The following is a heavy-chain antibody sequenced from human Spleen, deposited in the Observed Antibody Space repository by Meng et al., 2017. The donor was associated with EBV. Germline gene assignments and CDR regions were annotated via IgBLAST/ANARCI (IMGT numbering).Heavy chain of an antibody. D-gene: IGHD5-18*01. CDR2: INHSGST. J-gene: IGHJ4*02. CDR3: AREGYSYGKGAHDY. V-gene: IGHV4-34*01. Sequence: QVQLQPWGAGLVKPSETLSLPCAVYGGSFSGYYWSWIRQPPGKGLEWIGEINHSGSTNYNPSLKSRVTISVDTSKNQFSLKLSSVTAADTAVYYCAREGYSYGKGAHDYWGQGTLVTVSS. CDR1: GGSFSGYY.